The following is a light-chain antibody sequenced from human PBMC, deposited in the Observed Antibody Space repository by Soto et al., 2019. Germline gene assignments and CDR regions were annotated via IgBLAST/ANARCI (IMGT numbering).Light chain of an antibody. Sequence: DLQMTQSPSTLSASVGDRVTITCRASQSISSWLAWYQQKPGKAPKLLIYDASSLESGVPSRFSGSGSGTEFTLTISSLQPDDFATYYCQQYNSYWYTFGQGTMLEIK. J-gene: IGKJ2*01. CDR2: DAS. CDR3: QQYNSYWYT. CDR1: QSISSW. V-gene: IGKV1-5*01.